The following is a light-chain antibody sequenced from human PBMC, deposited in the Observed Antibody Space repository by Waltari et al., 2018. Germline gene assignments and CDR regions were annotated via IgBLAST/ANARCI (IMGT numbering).Light chain of an antibody. V-gene: IGKV4-1*01. Sequence: DIVMTQSPDSLAVSLGARATINCKSSQSLLYRSNNKNSLAWYQQKPGQPPNLLIYWAAARESGVPDRFSASGSGTDFTLTISSLQAEDVAVYYCQQYYSTPLTFGGGTKVEIK. CDR3: QQYYSTPLT. CDR1: QSLLYRSNNKNS. J-gene: IGKJ4*01. CDR2: WAA.